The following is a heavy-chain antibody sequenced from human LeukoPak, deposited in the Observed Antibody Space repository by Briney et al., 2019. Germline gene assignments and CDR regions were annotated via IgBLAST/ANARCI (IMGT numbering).Heavy chain of an antibody. Sequence: SETLSLTCGVYGGSFSGYYWSWIRQPPGKGLEWIGEINHSGSTNYNPSLKSRVTISVDTSKNQFSLKLSSVTAADMAVYYCARGQFFMATTRAEYFQHWGQGTLVTVSS. V-gene: IGHV4-34*01. CDR1: GGSFSGYY. CDR3: ARGQFFMATTRAEYFQH. CDR2: INHSGST. D-gene: IGHD5-12*01. J-gene: IGHJ1*01.